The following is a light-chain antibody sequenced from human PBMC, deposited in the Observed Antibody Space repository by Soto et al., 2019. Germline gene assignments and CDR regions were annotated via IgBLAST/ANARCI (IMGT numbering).Light chain of an antibody. Sequence: QSALTQPRSVSGSPGQSVTISCTGTSSDVGGYNYVSWYQQHPGKAPKLMIYDVSKRPSGVPDRFSGSKSGNTASLTISGLQAEDEADYYCCSYAGSYTVLFGGGTKLIVL. J-gene: IGLJ2*01. CDR1: SSDVGGYNY. V-gene: IGLV2-11*01. CDR3: CSYAGSYTVL. CDR2: DVS.